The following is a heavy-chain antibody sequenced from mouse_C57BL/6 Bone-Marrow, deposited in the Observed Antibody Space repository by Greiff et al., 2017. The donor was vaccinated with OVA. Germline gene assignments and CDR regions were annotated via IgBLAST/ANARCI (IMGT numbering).Heavy chain of an antibody. CDR3: ARDGSSSRFYAMDY. D-gene: IGHD1-1*01. V-gene: IGHV5-4*01. Sequence: EVQRVESGGGLVKPGGSLKLSCAASGFTFSSYAMSWVRQTPEKRLEWVATISDGGSYTYYPDNVKGRFTISRDNAKNNLYLQMSHLKSEDTAMYYCARDGSSSRFYAMDYWGQGTSVTVSS. CDR1: GFTFSSYA. CDR2: ISDGGSYT. J-gene: IGHJ4*01.